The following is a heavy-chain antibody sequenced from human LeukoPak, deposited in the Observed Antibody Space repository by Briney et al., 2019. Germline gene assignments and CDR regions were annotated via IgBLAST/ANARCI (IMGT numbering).Heavy chain of an antibody. J-gene: IGHJ5*02. V-gene: IGHV1-2*02. CDR2: INPNSGGT. CDR1: GYTFTGYY. CDR3: ASRYSGYDFGVSWFDP. Sequence: PSVKVSCKASGYTFTGYYMHWVRQAPGQGLEWMGWINPNSGGTNYAQKFQGRVTMTRGTSISTAYMELSRLRSDDTAVYYCASRYSGYDFGVSWFDPWGQGTLVTVSS. D-gene: IGHD5-12*01.